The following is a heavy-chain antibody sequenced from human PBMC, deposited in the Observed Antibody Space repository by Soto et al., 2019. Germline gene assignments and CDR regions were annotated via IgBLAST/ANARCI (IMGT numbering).Heavy chain of an antibody. D-gene: IGHD4-17*01. J-gene: IGHJ6*02. CDR2: IIPIFGTA. CDR1: GGTFSSYA. V-gene: IGHV1-69*13. CDR3: ARNGDYVLSGDYYGMDV. Sequence: ASVKVSCKASGGTFSSYAISWVRQAPGQGLEWMGGIIPIFGTANYAQKFQGRVTITADESTSTAYMELSSLRSEDTAVYYCARNGDYVLSGDYYGMDVWGQGTTVTVSS.